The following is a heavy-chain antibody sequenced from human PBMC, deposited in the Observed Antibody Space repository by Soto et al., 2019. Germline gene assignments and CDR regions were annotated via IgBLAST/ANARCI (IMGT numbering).Heavy chain of an antibody. CDR2: FYYSGST. J-gene: IGHJ4*02. V-gene: IGHV4-39*01. CDR1: GGSISSSSYY. D-gene: IGHD6-13*01. CDR3: ARRQSSSWYGL. Sequence: SETLSHTCTVSGGSISSSSYYWGWIRQPPGKGLEWIGSFYYSGSTYYNPSLKSRVTISVDTSKNQFSLKLSSVTAADTAVYYCARRQSSSWYGLWGQGTLVTVSS.